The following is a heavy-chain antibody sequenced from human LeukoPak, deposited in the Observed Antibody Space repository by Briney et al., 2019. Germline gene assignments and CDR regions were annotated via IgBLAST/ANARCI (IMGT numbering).Heavy chain of an antibody. V-gene: IGHV3-23*01. CDR3: ARKVSGAHVDY. CDR2: ISTSGST. J-gene: IGHJ4*02. CDR1: GFTFRSYA. Sequence: PGGSLRLSCAASGFTFRSYAMSWVRQAPGKGLEWVSAISTSGSTCYADSVKGRFAMSRDNSKNSLNLQMNSLRAEDTAVYYCARKVSGAHVDYWGQGTLVTVSP. D-gene: IGHD5/OR15-5a*01.